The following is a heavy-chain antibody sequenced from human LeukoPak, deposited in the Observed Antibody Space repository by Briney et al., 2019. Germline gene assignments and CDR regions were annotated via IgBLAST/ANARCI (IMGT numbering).Heavy chain of an antibody. CDR3: ARRGLPDR. CDR2: ISYDGSNK. J-gene: IGHJ5*02. V-gene: IGHV3-30-3*01. D-gene: IGHD3-22*01. Sequence: GGSLRLSCAASGFTFSSYAMHWVRQAPGKGLEWVAVISYDGSNKYYADSVKGRFTISRDNSKNTLYLQMNSLRVEDTAVYYCARRGLPDRWGQGILVTVSS. CDR1: GFTFSSYA.